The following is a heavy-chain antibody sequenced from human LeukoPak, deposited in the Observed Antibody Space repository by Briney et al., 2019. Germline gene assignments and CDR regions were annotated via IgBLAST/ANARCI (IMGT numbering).Heavy chain of an antibody. V-gene: IGHV3-21*04. CDR1: GFTSSSYS. CDR3: ARAVYYYYYMDV. Sequence: GGSLRLSCAASGFTSSSYSMNWVRQAPGKGLEWVSSISSSSSYIYYADSVKGRFTISRDNAKNSLYLQMNSLRAEDTAVYYCARAVYYYYYMDVWGKGTTVTISS. CDR2: ISSSSSYI. J-gene: IGHJ6*03.